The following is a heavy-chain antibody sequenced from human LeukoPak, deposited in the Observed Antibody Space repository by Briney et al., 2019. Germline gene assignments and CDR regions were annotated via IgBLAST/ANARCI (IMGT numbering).Heavy chain of an antibody. D-gene: IGHD3-10*01. CDR3: ARHDPTMVRY. Sequence: SETLSLTCTVSGYSITSGYYWGWIRQPPGKGLEWIGSIYNSGSTYHNPSLKSRVTISVDTSKNQFSLKLSSVTAADTAVYYCARHDPTMVRYWGQGTLVTVSS. J-gene: IGHJ4*02. V-gene: IGHV4-38-2*02. CDR2: IYNSGST. CDR1: GYSITSGYY.